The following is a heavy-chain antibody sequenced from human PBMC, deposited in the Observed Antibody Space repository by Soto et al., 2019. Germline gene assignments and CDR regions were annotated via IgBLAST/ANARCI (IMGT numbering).Heavy chain of an antibody. CDR3: ARRQNYDSSGYLAFGY. J-gene: IGHJ4*02. CDR1: GYSFTSYW. D-gene: IGHD3-22*01. CDR2: IYPGDSDT. Sequence: GESLKISYKGSGYSFTSYWIGWVRQMPGKGLEWMGIIYPGDSDTRYSPSFQGQVTISADKSISTAYLQWSSLKASDTAMYYCARRQNYDSSGYLAFGYWGQGTLVTVSS. V-gene: IGHV5-51*01.